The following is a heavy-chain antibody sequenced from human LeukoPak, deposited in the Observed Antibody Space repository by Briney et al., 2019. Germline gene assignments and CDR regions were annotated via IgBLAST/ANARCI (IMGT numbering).Heavy chain of an antibody. CDR2: IYYSGST. CDR1: GGSISSSSYY. Sequence: SETLSLTCTVSGGSISSSSYYWGWIRQPPGKGLEWIGSIYYSGSTYYNPSLKSRVTISVDTSKNQFSLKLSSVTAADTAVYYCARDPGNHKGYWGQGTLVTVSS. CDR3: ARDPGNHKGY. D-gene: IGHD4-23*01. V-gene: IGHV4-39*07. J-gene: IGHJ4*02.